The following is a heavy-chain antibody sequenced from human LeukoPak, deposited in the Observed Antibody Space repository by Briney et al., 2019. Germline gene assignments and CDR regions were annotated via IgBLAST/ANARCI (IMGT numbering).Heavy chain of an antibody. CDR3: ASSGSYRFDY. CDR2: ITASGTAM. V-gene: IGHV3-48*02. CDR1: GFTFSSYS. Sequence: PGGSLRLSCEASGFTFSSYSMNWVRQAPEKGLEWVSHITASGTAMFYADSVKGRFTISRDNAKNSLYLQMNSLRDEGTAVYYCASSGSYRFDYWGQGTLVTVSS. J-gene: IGHJ4*02. D-gene: IGHD1-26*01.